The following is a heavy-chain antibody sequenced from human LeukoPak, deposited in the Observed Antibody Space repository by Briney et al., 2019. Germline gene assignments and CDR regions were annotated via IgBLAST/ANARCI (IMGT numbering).Heavy chain of an antibody. D-gene: IGHD6-6*01. CDR2: IIPIFGTA. CDR3: ARDRGSSSFFDL. Sequence: WASVKVSCKASGGTFSSYAISWVRQAPGQGLEWMGGIIPIFGTANYAQKFQGRVTITADESTSTAYMELSSLRSENTAVYYCARDRGSSSFFDLWGRGALVTVSS. V-gene: IGHV1-69*13. J-gene: IGHJ2*01. CDR1: GGTFSSYA.